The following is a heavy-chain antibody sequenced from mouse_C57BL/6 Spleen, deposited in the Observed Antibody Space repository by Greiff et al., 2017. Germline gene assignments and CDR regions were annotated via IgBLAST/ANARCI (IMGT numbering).Heavy chain of an antibody. Sequence: QVHVKQSGAELVKPGASVKMSCKASGYTFTTYPIEWMKQNHGKSLEWIGNFHPYNDDTKYNEKFKGKATLTVEKSSSTVYLELSRLTSDDSAVYYCARRDGNYAWFAYWGQGTLVTVSA. V-gene: IGHV1-47*01. CDR1: GYTFTTYP. CDR3: ARRDGNYAWFAY. J-gene: IGHJ3*01. D-gene: IGHD2-1*01. CDR2: FHPYNDDT.